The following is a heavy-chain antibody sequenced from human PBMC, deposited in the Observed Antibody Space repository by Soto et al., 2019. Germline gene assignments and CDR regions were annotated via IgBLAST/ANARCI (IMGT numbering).Heavy chain of an antibody. CDR2: INPNSGGT. CDR1: GYTFTGYY. V-gene: IGHV1-2*04. J-gene: IGHJ6*02. Sequence: ASVKVSCKASGYTFTGYYMHWVRQAPGQGLEWMGWINPNSGGTNYAQKFQGWVTMTRDTSISTAYMELSRLRSDDTAVYYCARVDHYYYYGMDVWGQGTTVTSP. CDR3: ARVDHYYYYGMDV.